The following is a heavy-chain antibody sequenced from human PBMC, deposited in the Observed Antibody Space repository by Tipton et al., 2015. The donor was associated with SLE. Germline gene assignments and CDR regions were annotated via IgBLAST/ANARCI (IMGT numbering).Heavy chain of an antibody. D-gene: IGHD2-21*02. CDR1: GFSFSSYA. V-gene: IGHV3-30*04. Sequence: SLRLSCAASGFSFSSYAMNWVRQAPGKGLEWVAIISYDGSNEYYADPVKGRFTISRDDFKNTLFLHMNSLRTEDTAVYYCARGTGGDDFWGQETKVTVSS. CDR3: ARGTGGDDF. CDR2: ISYDGSNE. J-gene: IGHJ3*01.